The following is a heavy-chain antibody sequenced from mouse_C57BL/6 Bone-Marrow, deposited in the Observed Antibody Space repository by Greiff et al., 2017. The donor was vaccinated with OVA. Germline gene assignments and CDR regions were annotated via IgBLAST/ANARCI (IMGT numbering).Heavy chain of an antibody. CDR2: ISNGGGST. J-gene: IGHJ1*03. Sequence: EVKLVESGGGLVQPGGSLKLSCAASGFTFSDYYMYWVRQTPEKRLEWVAYISNGGGSTYYPDTVKGRFTISRDNAKNTLYLQMSSLKSEDTAMYYCARHYYGSSLDWYFEVWGTGTTVTVSS. CDR3: ARHYYGSSLDWYFEV. D-gene: IGHD1-1*01. CDR1: GFTFSDYY. V-gene: IGHV5-12*01.